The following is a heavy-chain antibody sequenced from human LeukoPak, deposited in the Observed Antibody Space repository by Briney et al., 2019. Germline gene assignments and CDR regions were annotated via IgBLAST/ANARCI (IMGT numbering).Heavy chain of an antibody. V-gene: IGHV1-18*01. CDR3: ARVDGDYGGAREYGMDV. Sequence: GASVKVSCKASGYTFTSYGISWVRQAPGQGLEWMGWISAYNGNTNYAQKLQGRATMTTDTSTSTAYMELRSLRSDDTAVYYCARVDGDYGGAREYGMDVWGKGTTVTVSS. CDR2: ISAYNGNT. CDR1: GYTFTSYG. J-gene: IGHJ6*04. D-gene: IGHD4-17*01.